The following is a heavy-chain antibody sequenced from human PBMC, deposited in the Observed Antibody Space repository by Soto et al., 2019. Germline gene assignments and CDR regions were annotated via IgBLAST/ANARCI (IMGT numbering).Heavy chain of an antibody. D-gene: IGHD2-8*01. J-gene: IGHJ4*02. Sequence: PGGSLRLSCAASGFTFSPYEMSWVRQAPGKGLEWISYISSSGSTIHYADSVKGRFSISRDNAKKSLFLQMNSLRAEDTAVYYCVREATCSNGVRQFDYWGRGTLVTVSS. CDR1: GFTFSPYE. CDR2: ISSSGSTI. V-gene: IGHV3-48*03. CDR3: VREATCSNGVRQFDY.